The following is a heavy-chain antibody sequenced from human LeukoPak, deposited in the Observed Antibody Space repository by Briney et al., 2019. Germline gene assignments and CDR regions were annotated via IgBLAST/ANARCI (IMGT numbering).Heavy chain of an antibody. V-gene: IGHV3-7*03. CDR1: GFTFSSYW. CDR3: AKSGGYYLNYFDY. Sequence: PGGSLRLSCAASGFTFSSYWMSWVRQAPGKGLEWVSNIKQDGSEKYYVDSVKGRFTISRDNAKNSLYLQMNSLRAEDTAVYYCAKSGGYYLNYFDYWGQGTLVTVSS. J-gene: IGHJ4*02. D-gene: IGHD3-22*01. CDR2: IKQDGSEK.